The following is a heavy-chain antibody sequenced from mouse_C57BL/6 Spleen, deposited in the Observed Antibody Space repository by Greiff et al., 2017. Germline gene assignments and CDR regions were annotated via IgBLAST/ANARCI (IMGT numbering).Heavy chain of an antibody. D-gene: IGHD2-1*01. CDR3: ARGEQLQRFGG. V-gene: IGHV1-59*01. Sequence: QVQLQQPGAELVRPGTSVKLSCKASGYTFTSYCMHWVKQRPGQGLEWIGVIDPSDSYTNYNQKFKGKATLTVDTSSSTAYMQLSSLTSEDSAVDCCARGEQLQRFGGWGTGTTVTVSS. CDR1: GYTFTSYC. J-gene: IGHJ1*03. CDR2: IDPSDSYT.